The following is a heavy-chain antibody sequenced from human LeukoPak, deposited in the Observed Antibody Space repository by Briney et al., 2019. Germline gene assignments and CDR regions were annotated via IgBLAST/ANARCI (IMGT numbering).Heavy chain of an antibody. CDR1: GFTLNGYY. V-gene: IGHV1-2*02. CDR2: ISPSGGST. D-gene: IGHD3-3*01. CDR3: ARDLRFLEWLGDLDY. Sequence: GASVKVSCKASGFTLNGYYIHWVRQAPGQGPEWMGVISPSGGSTTYAQKFQGRVTMTRDTSITTAYMELSRLRSDDTAIYYCARDLRFLEWLGDLDYWGQGTLVTVSS. J-gene: IGHJ4*02.